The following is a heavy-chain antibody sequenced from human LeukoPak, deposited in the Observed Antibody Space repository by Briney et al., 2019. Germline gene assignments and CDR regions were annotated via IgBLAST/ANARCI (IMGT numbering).Heavy chain of an antibody. CDR2: ISGSGGST. CDR3: AKDPIMITFGGTEPGAFDI. V-gene: IGHV3-23*01. D-gene: IGHD3-16*01. Sequence: GGSLRLSCAASGFTFSSYAMSWVRQAPGKGLEWVSAISGSGGSTYYADSVKGRYTISRDNSKSTLYLQMNSLRAEDTAVYYCAKDPIMITFGGTEPGAFDIWGQGTMVTVSS. CDR1: GFTFSSYA. J-gene: IGHJ3*02.